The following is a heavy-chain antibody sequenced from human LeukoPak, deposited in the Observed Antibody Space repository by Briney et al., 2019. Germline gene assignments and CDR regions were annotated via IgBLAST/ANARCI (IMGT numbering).Heavy chain of an antibody. CDR2: INHSGST. CDR1: GGSFSGYY. J-gene: IGHJ4*02. Sequence: SETLSLTCAVYGGSFSGYYWSWIRQPPGKGLEWIGEINHSGSTNYNPSLKSRVPISVDTSKNHVSLKLRSVTAPDTAVYYCARGGSRSFDYWGQGTLVTVSS. V-gene: IGHV4-34*01. CDR3: ARGGSRSFDY.